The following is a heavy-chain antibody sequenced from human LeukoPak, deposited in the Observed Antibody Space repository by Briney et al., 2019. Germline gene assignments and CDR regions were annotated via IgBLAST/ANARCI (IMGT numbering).Heavy chain of an antibody. CDR1: GFTFDDYG. V-gene: IGHV3-21*01. CDR2: ISSSSSYI. CDR3: ARDDCSGGSCYPNFDY. Sequence: NPGGSLRLSCAASGFTFDDYGMSWVRQAPGKGLEWVSSISSSSSYIYYADSVKGRFTISRDNAKNSLYLQMNSLRAEDTAVYYCARDDCSGGSCYPNFDYWGQGTLVTVSS. D-gene: IGHD2-15*01. J-gene: IGHJ4*02.